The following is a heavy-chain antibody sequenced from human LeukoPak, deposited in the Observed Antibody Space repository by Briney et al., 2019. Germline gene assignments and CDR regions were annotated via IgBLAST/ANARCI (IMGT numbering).Heavy chain of an antibody. V-gene: IGHV4-39*01. CDR3: ARHGTDYDFWSGYYRPGAFDI. Sequence: SETLSLTCTVSGGSISSSSYYWGWIRQPPGKGLEWIGSIFYSGSTYYNPSLKSRVTISVDTFKNQFSLNLTSVTAADTAVYYCARHGTDYDFWSGYYRPGAFDIWGQGTMVTVSS. D-gene: IGHD3-3*01. CDR1: GGSISSSSYY. J-gene: IGHJ3*02. CDR2: IFYSGST.